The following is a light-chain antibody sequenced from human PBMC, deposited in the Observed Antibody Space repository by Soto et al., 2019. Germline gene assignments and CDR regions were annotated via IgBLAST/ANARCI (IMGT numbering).Light chain of an antibody. J-gene: IGKJ1*01. V-gene: IGKV3-15*01. CDR2: GAS. Sequence: EVAMTQAPATLSVSPGERATLCCRASQRVRNNLAWYQQKPGQAPRLLIYGASTRATGIPARFSGSGSGTEFTLTISSLQSEDFAVYYCQQYNNWWTFGQGTKVEIK. CDR3: QQYNNWWT. CDR1: QRVRNN.